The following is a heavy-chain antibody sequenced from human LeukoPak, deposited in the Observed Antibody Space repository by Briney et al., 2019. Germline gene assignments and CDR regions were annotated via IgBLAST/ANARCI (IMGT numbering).Heavy chain of an antibody. CDR2: INPNSGGT. J-gene: IGHJ4*02. V-gene: IGHV1-2*02. CDR3: ARDIYYYDSSGYYFPGGSDY. CDR1: GYTFTSYY. Sequence: ASVKVSCKASGYTFTSYYMHWVRQAPGQGLEWMGWINPNSGGTNYAQKFQGRVTMTRDTSISTAYMELSRLRSDDTAVYYCARDIYYYDSSGYYFPGGSDYWGQGTLVTVSS. D-gene: IGHD3-22*01.